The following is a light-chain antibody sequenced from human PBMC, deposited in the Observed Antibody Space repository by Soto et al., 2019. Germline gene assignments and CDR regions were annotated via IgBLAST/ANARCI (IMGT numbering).Light chain of an antibody. CDR2: AVT. CDR3: SAYTSTNTVI. V-gene: IGLV2-14*03. Sequence: QSALTQPASVSGSPGQSVSISCTTSSSDFGGHNLVSWYQHHPGRAPNLLMYAVTNRPSGVPDRFSGSKSGSTASLIISGLRSEDEADYYCSAYTSTNTVIFGGGTQLTVL. J-gene: IGLJ2*01. CDR1: SSDFGGHNL.